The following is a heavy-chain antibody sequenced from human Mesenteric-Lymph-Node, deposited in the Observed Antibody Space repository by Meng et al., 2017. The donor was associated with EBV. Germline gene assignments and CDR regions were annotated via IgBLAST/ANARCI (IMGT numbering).Heavy chain of an antibody. CDR2: ISQSGDT. J-gene: IGHJ4*02. V-gene: IGHV4-34*01. CDR3: ARGAIFGIVITYFDY. D-gene: IGHD3-3*02. CDR1: GGSFRGYH. Sequence: QVQRHAWGAGLLEPSGTLSLTCEASGGSFRGYHWSWIRQPPGKGLEYIGEISQSGDTTYNPSLKSRITISVDRSRNQFSLKMASVTAADTAVYYCARGAIFGIVITYFDYWSQGTLVTVSS.